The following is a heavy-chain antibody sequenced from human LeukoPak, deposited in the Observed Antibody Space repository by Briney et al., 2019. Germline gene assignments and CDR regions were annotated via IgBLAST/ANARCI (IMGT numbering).Heavy chain of an antibody. Sequence: PSETLSLTCTVSGGSISSSGFYWGWIRQPPGKWLEWIGTTYYDGNTCYNPSLKSRVTISVDTSKNQFSLKLSSVTAADTAVYYCARHAALDTKRGWNNHNWFDPWGQGTLVTVSS. CDR2: TYYDGNT. CDR3: ARHAALDTKRGWNNHNWFDP. D-gene: IGHD5-18*01. J-gene: IGHJ5*02. V-gene: IGHV4-39*01. CDR1: GGSISSSGFY.